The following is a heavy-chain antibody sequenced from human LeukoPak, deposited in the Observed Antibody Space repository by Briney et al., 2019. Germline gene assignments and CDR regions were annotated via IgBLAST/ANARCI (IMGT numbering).Heavy chain of an antibody. CDR2: ISSSSSYI. CDR3: ARKLYGSGSYYWFDY. CDR1: GFTFSSYS. Sequence: GGSLRLSCAASGFTFSSYSMNWVRQAPGKGLEWVSSISSSSSYIYYADSVKGRFTISRDNAKNSLYLQMNSLRAEDTAVYYCARKLYGSGSYYWFDYWGQGTLVTVSS. J-gene: IGHJ4*02. V-gene: IGHV3-21*01. D-gene: IGHD3-10*01.